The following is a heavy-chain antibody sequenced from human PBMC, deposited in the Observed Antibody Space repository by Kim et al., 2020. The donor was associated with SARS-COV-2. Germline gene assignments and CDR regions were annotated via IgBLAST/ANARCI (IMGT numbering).Heavy chain of an antibody. CDR3: AKASNAVTSGDIDY. Sequence: GGSLRLSCAASGFTFRSYAMSWVRQAPGKGLEWVSAISGSGGSTYYADSVKGRFTISRDNSKNTLYLQMNSLRAEDTAVYYCAKASNAVTSGDIDYWGQGTLVTVSS. D-gene: IGHD4-17*01. V-gene: IGHV3-23*01. CDR1: GFTFRSYA. J-gene: IGHJ4*02. CDR2: ISGSGGST.